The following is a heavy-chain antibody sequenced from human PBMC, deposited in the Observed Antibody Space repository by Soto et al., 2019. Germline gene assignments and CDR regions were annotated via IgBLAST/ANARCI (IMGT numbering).Heavy chain of an antibody. CDR2: IWYDGSNQ. D-gene: IGHD2-15*01. V-gene: IGHV3-33*01. Sequence: VAVIWYDGSNQYYADSVKGRFTISRDNSKNTLYLQMNSLRAEDTAVYYCARACSGGSCNRDYWGQGTLVTVSS. J-gene: IGHJ4*02. CDR3: ARACSGGSCNRDY.